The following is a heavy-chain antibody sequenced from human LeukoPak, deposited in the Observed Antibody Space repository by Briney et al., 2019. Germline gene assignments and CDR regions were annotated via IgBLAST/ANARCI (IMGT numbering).Heavy chain of an antibody. CDR2: ISYDGSNK. V-gene: IGHV3-30*18. CDR3: AKDVSDYGDYRDVGPVFDY. J-gene: IGHJ4*02. Sequence: GGSLRLSCAASGFTFSSYGMHWVRQAPGKGLEWVAAISYDGSNKYYADSVKGRFTISRDNSKNTLYLQMNSLRAEDTAVYYCAKDVSDYGDYRDVGPVFDYWGQGTLVTVSS. CDR1: GFTFSSYG. D-gene: IGHD4-17*01.